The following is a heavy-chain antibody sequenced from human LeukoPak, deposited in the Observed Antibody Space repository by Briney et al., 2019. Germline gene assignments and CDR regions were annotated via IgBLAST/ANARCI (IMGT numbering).Heavy chain of an antibody. D-gene: IGHD2-15*01. V-gene: IGHV3-7*01. CDR3: LTSTRSHRFDY. CDR2: IKQDGSDK. J-gene: IGHJ4*02. Sequence: GGSLRLSCAASGFTFSCYWMCWVRQAPGKGLEWVAIIKQDGSDKYYVDSVEGRFIISRDNAKNSLYLQMNSLRAEDTAVYYCLTSTRSHRFDYWGQGTLVTVSS. CDR1: GFTFSCYW.